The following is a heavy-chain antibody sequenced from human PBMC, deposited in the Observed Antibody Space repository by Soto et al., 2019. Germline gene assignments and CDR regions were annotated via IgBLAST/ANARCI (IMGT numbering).Heavy chain of an antibody. Sequence: QVQLRESGPGLVKPSQTLSLTCSVSGASVAGGPYYWSWLRQPPGKGLEWIGYIPSRGRPFYNPSLMRRGTISADTSKNQLSRQVAAVTAADTAVDYCARDQYSGYDFALWGQGTLVTVSS. CDR2: IPSRGRP. CDR1: GASVAGGPYY. D-gene: IGHD5-12*01. V-gene: IGHV4-30-4*01. J-gene: IGHJ5*02. CDR3: ARDQYSGYDFAL.